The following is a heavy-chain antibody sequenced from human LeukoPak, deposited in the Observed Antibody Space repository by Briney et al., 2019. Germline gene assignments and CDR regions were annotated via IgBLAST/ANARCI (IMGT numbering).Heavy chain of an antibody. Sequence: PGGSLRLSCAASGFSFSDYYMIWIRQAPGKGLEWVSYISSSGSPIYYADSVKGRFTISRDNSKNTLYLQMNSLRAEDTAVYYCARTWIVVVIDAFDIWGQGTMVTVSS. CDR2: ISSSGSPI. V-gene: IGHV3-11*04. D-gene: IGHD3-22*01. CDR3: ARTWIVVVIDAFDI. J-gene: IGHJ3*02. CDR1: GFSFSDYY.